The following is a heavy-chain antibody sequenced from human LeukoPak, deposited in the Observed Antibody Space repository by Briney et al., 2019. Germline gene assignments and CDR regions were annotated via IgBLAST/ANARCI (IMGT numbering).Heavy chain of an antibody. Sequence: GGSLRLSCAASGFLFSSFEVNWVRQAPGKGLEWVSYISSSGITIYYADSVKGRFTISRDNAKNSLYLQMNSLRAEDTAVYYCAREMGGYPFDYWGQGTLVTVSS. CDR2: ISSSGITI. D-gene: IGHD5-12*01. CDR1: GFLFSSFE. CDR3: AREMGGYPFDY. J-gene: IGHJ4*02. V-gene: IGHV3-48*03.